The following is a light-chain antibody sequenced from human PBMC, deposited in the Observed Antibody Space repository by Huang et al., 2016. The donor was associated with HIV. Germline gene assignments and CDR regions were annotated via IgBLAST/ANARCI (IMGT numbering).Light chain of an antibody. Sequence: EIVMTQSPATLSVSPGDRATLSCRASQSVSSSLAWYQQKPGQAPRLLIYGASSRATDIPARFSGSGAGTDFTLTISSLQSEDFALYFCQQYNNWPRTFGPGTKVDI. J-gene: IGKJ3*01. CDR1: QSVSSS. CDR2: GAS. V-gene: IGKV3-15*01. CDR3: QQYNNWPRT.